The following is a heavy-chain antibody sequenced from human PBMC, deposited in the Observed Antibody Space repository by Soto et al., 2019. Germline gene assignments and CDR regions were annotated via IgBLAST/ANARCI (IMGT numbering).Heavy chain of an antibody. CDR1: GGSISSGGYY. Sequence: QVQLQESGPGLVKPSQTLSLTCTVSGGSISSGGYYWSWIRQHPGKGLEWIGYIYYSGSTYYNPSLKGRVTISVDTSKNHFSLKLSSVTAADTAVYYCARAPPPTVTTDWFDPWGQGTLVTVSS. V-gene: IGHV4-31*03. CDR2: IYYSGST. CDR3: ARAPPPTVTTDWFDP. D-gene: IGHD4-17*01. J-gene: IGHJ5*02.